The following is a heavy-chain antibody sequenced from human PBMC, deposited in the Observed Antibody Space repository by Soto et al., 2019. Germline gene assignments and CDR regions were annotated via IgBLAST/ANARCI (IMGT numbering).Heavy chain of an antibody. V-gene: IGHV1-69*06. D-gene: IGHD2-21*02. J-gene: IGHJ2*01. Sequence: GASVKVSCKASGGTFSSYAISWVRQAPGQGLEWMGGIIPIFGTANYAQKFQGRVTITADKSTSTAYMELSSLRSEDMAVYYCARERGEQPPVYCGGDCYPYWYFDLWGRGTLVTVSS. CDR2: IIPIFGTA. CDR1: GGTFSSYA. CDR3: ARERGEQPPVYCGGDCYPYWYFDL.